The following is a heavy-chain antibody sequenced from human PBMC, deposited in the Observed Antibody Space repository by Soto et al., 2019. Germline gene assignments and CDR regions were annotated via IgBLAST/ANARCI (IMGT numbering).Heavy chain of an antibody. J-gene: IGHJ4*02. CDR3: ARVRGHCDS. Sequence: EVQLVESGGGWVQPGGSLRLSCAASGFIFSGYGMNWVRQAPGKGLEWVSYISSSSNTIYYRDSLKGRFTISRDNAKNSLLLRIDSLRAEDTAMYYCARVRGHCDSWGQGTLVTVSS. V-gene: IGHV3-48*01. CDR1: GFIFSGYG. CDR2: ISSSSNTI.